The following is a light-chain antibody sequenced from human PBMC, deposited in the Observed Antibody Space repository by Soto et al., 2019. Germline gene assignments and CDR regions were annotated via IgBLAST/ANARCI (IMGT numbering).Light chain of an antibody. CDR1: SSDGGGYNY. Sequence: QAVLTQRASVSGSPGQSITVSCTGTSSDGGGYNYVSWYQQHPGKAPKLMIYEVSNRPSGVSNRFSGSKSGNTASLTISGLQAEDEADYYCSSYTSSSTLVFGTGTKVTVL. CDR2: EVS. V-gene: IGLV2-14*01. CDR3: SSYTSSSTLV. J-gene: IGLJ1*01.